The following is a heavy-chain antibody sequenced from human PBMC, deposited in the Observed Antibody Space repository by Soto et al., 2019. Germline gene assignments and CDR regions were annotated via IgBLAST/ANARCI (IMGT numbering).Heavy chain of an antibody. J-gene: IGHJ6*02. CDR2: IHAGNGDT. CDR3: VRNQKATYKGMDV. Sequence: QVQVVQSGAEEKEPGASVKVSCKATGYTFSNYGIDWVRQAPGQRLEWLGRIHAGNGDTDRSQRFQGRVTITRDTSANTAYMELSSLTSKDTAMYYCVRNQKATYKGMDVWGQGTTVTVSS. CDR1: GYTFSNYG. D-gene: IGHD1-1*01. V-gene: IGHV1-3*05.